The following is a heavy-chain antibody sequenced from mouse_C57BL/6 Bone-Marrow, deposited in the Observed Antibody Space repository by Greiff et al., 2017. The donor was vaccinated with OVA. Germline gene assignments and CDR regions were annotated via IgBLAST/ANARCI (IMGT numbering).Heavy chain of an antibody. CDR1: GYTFTSYW. V-gene: IGHV1-64*01. Sequence: QVQLQQPGAELVKPGASVKLSCKASGYTFTSYWMHWVKQRPRQGLEWIGMIHPNSGSTNYNEKFKSKATLTVDKSSSTAYMQLSSLTSEDSAVYYCARSRGWLLRYFDVWGTGTTVTVSS. CDR2: IHPNSGST. CDR3: ARSRGWLLRYFDV. J-gene: IGHJ1*03. D-gene: IGHD2-3*01.